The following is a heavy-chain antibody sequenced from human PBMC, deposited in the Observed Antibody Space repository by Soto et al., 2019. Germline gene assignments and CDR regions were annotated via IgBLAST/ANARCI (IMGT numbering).Heavy chain of an antibody. CDR2: IYPGPSDT. D-gene: IGHD5-12*01. J-gene: IGHJ3*02. V-gene: IGHV5-51*01. Sequence: GESLKISCKGSGYSFTSYWIGWVRQMPGKGLEWMGIIYPGPSDTRYNPSFQDQLTISADTSISAAYLQWSGLKASDSAMFYCATQMATSQDAFDIWGQGTMVTVSS. CDR1: GYSFTSYW. CDR3: ATQMATSQDAFDI.